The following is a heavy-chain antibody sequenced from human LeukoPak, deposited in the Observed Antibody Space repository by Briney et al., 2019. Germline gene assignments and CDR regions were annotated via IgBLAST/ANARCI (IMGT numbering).Heavy chain of an antibody. Sequence: GGSLRLSCAASGFTLSSYWMHWVRQAPGKGLVWVSQVNTDGSSTNYADSVKGRFTISRDNAKNSLYLQMNSLRAEDTAVYYCARGRDRARQTIVGATTYFDYWGQGTLVTVSS. CDR3: ARGRDRARQTIVGATTYFDY. J-gene: IGHJ4*02. CDR1: GFTLSSYW. CDR2: VNTDGSST. D-gene: IGHD1-26*01. V-gene: IGHV3-74*01.